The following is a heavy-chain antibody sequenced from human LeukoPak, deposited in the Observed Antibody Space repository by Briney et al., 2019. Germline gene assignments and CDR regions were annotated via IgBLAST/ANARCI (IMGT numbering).Heavy chain of an antibody. Sequence: GGSLRLSCAASGFTFSSYGMNWVRQVPVKGLEWVANIKQDGSDKYYVDSVKGRFTISRDNAKNTLYLQMNTLRVEDTAVYYCTRDLMDYDVSTGLHHYYMDVWGQGTTVTVSS. CDR2: IKQDGSDK. J-gene: IGHJ6*02. V-gene: IGHV3-7*01. CDR1: GFTFSSYG. CDR3: TRDLMDYDVSTGLHHYYMDV. D-gene: IGHD3-9*01.